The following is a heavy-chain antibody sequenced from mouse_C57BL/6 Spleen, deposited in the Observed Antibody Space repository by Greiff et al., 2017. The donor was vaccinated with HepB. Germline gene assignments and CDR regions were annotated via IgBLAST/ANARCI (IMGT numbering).Heavy chain of an antibody. CDR1: GFNIKDDY. D-gene: IGHD1-1*01. V-gene: IGHV14-4*01. Sequence: EVQLQQSGAELVRPGASVKLSCTASGFNIKDDYMHWVKQRPEQGLEWIGWIDPENGDTEYASKFQGKATITADTSSKTAYLQLSSLTSEDTAVYYCTTVDYAMDYWGQGTSVTVSS. CDR2: IDPENGDT. CDR3: TTVDYAMDY. J-gene: IGHJ4*01.